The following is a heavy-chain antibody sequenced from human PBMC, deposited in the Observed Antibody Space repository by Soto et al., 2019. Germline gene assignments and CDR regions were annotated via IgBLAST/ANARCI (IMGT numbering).Heavy chain of an antibody. J-gene: IGHJ5*02. V-gene: IGHV3-48*02. CDR1: GFTFSSYS. Sequence: EVQLVESGGGLVQPGGSLRLSCAASGFTFSSYSMHWVRQAPGKGLEWVSYISSSSSTIYYADSVKGRFTISRDNAKNTLYLKMNCLRDEDTAVYYCARDVSGLNWFDPWGQGTLVTVAS. CDR3: ARDVSGLNWFDP. CDR2: ISSSSSTI. D-gene: IGHD5-12*01.